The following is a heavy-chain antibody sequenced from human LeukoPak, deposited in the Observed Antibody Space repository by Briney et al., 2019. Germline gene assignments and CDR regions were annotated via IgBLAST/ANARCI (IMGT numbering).Heavy chain of an antibody. Sequence: ASVKVSCKVSGYTLTELSMHWVRQAPGQGLEWMGGIIPIFGTANYAQKFQGRVTITADESTSTAYMELSGLRSEDTAVYYCARVYYYYDSSGFFAPDYWGQGTLVTVSS. CDR3: ARVYYYYDSSGFFAPDY. D-gene: IGHD3-22*01. CDR2: IIPIFGTA. J-gene: IGHJ4*02. V-gene: IGHV1-69*13. CDR1: GYTLTELS.